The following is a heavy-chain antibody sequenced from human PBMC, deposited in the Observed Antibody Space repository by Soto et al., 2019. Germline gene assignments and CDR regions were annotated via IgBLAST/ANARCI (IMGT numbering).Heavy chain of an antibody. CDR2: TYYRSKWYN. V-gene: IGHV6-1*01. Sequence: SQTLSLTCAISGDSVSSNSSAWNWIRHSPSRGLDWLGRTYYRSKWYNDYAISVKSRINLNPDTSKNQFSLQLNSVTPEDTAVYYCARMGENKWFDTWGQGKLVTAPQ. CDR1: GDSVSSNSSA. CDR3: ARMGENKWFDT. J-gene: IGHJ5*02. D-gene: IGHD2-21*01.